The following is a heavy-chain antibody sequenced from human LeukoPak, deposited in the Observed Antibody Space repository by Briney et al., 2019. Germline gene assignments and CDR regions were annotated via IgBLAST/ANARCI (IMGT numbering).Heavy chain of an antibody. V-gene: IGHV1-8*01. CDR2: MNPHSGNT. D-gene: IGHD2-2*01. CDR3: VRGFRSDTSGRKFDC. Sequence: ASVKVSCKASGYTFTTYDINWVRQATGQGLEWMGWMNPHSGNTGFAQNFQGSVAMTRNTSIDTAYMELSSLRVEDTAVYYCVRGFRSDTSGRKFDCWGQGTLVTVSS. J-gene: IGHJ4*02. CDR1: GYTFTTYD.